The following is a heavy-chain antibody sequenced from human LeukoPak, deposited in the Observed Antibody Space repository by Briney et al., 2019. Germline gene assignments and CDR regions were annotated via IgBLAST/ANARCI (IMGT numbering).Heavy chain of an antibody. V-gene: IGHV1-8*01. CDR3: ARVGYDIPYYYYMDV. Sequence: GASAKVSCKASGYTFTSYDINWVRQATGQGPEWMGWMNPNSGNTGYAQKFQGRVTMTRNTSISTAYMELSSLRSEDTAVYYCARVGYDIPYYYYMDVWGKGTTVTISS. D-gene: IGHD3-9*01. CDR1: GYTFTSYD. J-gene: IGHJ6*03. CDR2: MNPNSGNT.